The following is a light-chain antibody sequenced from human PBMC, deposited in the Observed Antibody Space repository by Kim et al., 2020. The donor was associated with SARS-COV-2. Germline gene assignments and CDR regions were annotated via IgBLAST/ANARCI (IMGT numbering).Light chain of an antibody. CDR1: QGIASW. CDR3: HQSNNLPIT. CDR2: AAS. Sequence: DVQMTQSPSYVSASVGDMITITCRASQGIASWLAWYQQKPGKAPKLLIYAASALQNGVSSRFSGSGSGREFTLTRSLQPEDVATYFCHQSNNLPITFGQGTRLEIK. J-gene: IGKJ5*01. V-gene: IGKV1-12*01.